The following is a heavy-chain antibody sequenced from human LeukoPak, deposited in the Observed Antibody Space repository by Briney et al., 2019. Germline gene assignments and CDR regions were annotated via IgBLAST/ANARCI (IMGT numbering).Heavy chain of an antibody. CDR2: IRPDGSAV. J-gene: IGHJ3*01. CDR1: GFSIHQSS. CDR3: AKFGLPYSIDL. D-gene: IGHD3/OR15-3a*01. Sequence: GGSLRLSCKASGFSIHQSSMSWVRQAPVKGPEWVASIRPDGSAVFYVDSVKGRFTFSRDNAKNSLDLQMNSPRAEDTALYYCAKFGLPYSIDLWGQGTMVTVSS. V-gene: IGHV3-7*01.